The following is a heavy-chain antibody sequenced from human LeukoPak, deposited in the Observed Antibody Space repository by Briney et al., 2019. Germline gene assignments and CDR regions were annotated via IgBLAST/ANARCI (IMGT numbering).Heavy chain of an antibody. CDR1: GFTFSSYA. V-gene: IGHV3-48*03. D-gene: IGHD7-27*01. CDR2: ITDRGGTI. CDR3: ARERAGEDAFDI. J-gene: IGHJ3*02. Sequence: PGGSLRLSCAASGFTFSSYAMNWVRQAPGQGLEWVSYITDRGGTIYYADSVKGRFTISRDNAKNSLYLQINSLRVEDTAVYYCARERAGEDAFDIWGQGTLVTVSS.